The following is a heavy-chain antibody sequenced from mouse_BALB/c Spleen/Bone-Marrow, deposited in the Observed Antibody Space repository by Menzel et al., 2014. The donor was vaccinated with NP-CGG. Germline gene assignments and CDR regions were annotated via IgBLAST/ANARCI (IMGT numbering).Heavy chain of an antibody. D-gene: IGHD1-1*01. V-gene: IGHV14-3*02. CDR2: IDPANGNT. CDR3: AMYYYGSSLFAY. Sequence: VQLKESGAELVKPGASVKLSCTASGFNIKDTYMHWVKQRPEQGLEWIGRIDPANGNTKYDPKFQGKATITADTSSNPGFLELSRLTSEDTAVYYCAMYYYGSSLFAYWGQGTLVTVSA. CDR1: GFNIKDTY. J-gene: IGHJ3*01.